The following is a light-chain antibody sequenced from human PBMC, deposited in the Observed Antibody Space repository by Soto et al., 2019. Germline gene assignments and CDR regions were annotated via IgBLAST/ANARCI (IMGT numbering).Light chain of an antibody. CDR1: SSDVGTYNL. CDR3: CSYAGSSTWV. V-gene: IGLV2-23*02. Sequence: QSALTQPASVSGSPGQSITISCTGTSSDVGTYNLVSWYQHHPGKAPKLMISEVTKRPSGVSNRFSGSKSGNTASLTISRLQAEDEADYYCCSYAGSSTWVFGGGTKVTVL. CDR2: EVT. J-gene: IGLJ3*02.